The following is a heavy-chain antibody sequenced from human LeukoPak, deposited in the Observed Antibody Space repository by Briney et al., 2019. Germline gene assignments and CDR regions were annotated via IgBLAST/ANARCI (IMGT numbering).Heavy chain of an antibody. D-gene: IGHD1-26*01. Sequence: GRSLRLSCAASGFTSSSYGMHWVRQAPGKGLEWVAVISYDGSNKYYADSVKGRFTISRDNSKNTLYLQMNSLRAEDTAVYYCAKDNSGSYPEPFFDYWGQGTLVTVSS. CDR2: ISYDGSNK. V-gene: IGHV3-30*18. CDR1: GFTSSSYG. J-gene: IGHJ4*02. CDR3: AKDNSGSYPEPFFDY.